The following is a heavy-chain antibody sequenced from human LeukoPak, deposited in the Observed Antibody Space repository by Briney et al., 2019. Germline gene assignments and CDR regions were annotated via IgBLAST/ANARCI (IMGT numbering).Heavy chain of an antibody. Sequence: KSSETLSLTCTVSGGSISGYYWSWIRQPPGKGLEWIGYIYYSGSTNYNPSLKSRVTISVDTSKNQFSLKLSSVTAADTAVYYCASSRNDILTGYNPYAFDIWGQGTMVTVSS. V-gene: IGHV4-59*01. CDR3: ASSRNDILTGYNPYAFDI. J-gene: IGHJ3*02. CDR2: IYYSGST. D-gene: IGHD3-9*01. CDR1: GGSISGYY.